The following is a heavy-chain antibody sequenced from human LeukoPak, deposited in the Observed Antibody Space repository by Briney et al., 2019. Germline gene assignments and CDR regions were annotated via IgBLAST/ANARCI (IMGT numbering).Heavy chain of an antibody. J-gene: IGHJ6*04. CDR2: INEGSTYT. D-gene: IGHD6-6*01. Sequence: PGGSLRLSCAASGFSVSGYSMNWVRQAPGKWLEWVSYINEGSTYTYYAKSVKGRFTISRDNAKNSLYLQMNSLRGEDTAVYYCARDDAATARASGMDVWGKGTTVTVSS. V-gene: IGHV3-21*01. CDR1: GFSVSGYS. CDR3: ARDDAATARASGMDV.